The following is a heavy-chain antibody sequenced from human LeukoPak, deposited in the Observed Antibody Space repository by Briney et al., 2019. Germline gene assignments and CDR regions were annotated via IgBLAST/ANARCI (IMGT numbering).Heavy chain of an antibody. J-gene: IGHJ4*02. CDR1: GSSFTTYC. V-gene: IGHV5-51*01. D-gene: IGHD6-19*01. CDR3: ARLGLYSSGGYYFDY. Sequence: GESLKISCKVSGSSFTTYCIGWVRQMPGKGLEWMGIIYPGDSVTRYSPSFQGQVTISADKSISTAYLQWSSLQASDTAMYYCARLGLYSSGGYYFDYWGQGTLVTVSS. CDR2: IYPGDSVT.